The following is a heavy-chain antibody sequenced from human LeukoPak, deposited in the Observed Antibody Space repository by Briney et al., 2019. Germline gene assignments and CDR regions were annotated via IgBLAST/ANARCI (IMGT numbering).Heavy chain of an antibody. CDR3: ARAPKTSYYYDSSGYYRPDHDAFDI. V-gene: IGHV4-39*07. Sequence: SETLSLTCTVSGGSISSSSYYWGWIRQPPGKGLEWIGSIYYSGSTYYNPSLKSRVTISVDTSKNQFSLKLSSVTAADTAVYYCARAPKTSYYYDSSGYYRPDHDAFDIWGQGTMVTVSS. D-gene: IGHD3-22*01. J-gene: IGHJ3*02. CDR1: GGSISSSSYY. CDR2: IYYSGST.